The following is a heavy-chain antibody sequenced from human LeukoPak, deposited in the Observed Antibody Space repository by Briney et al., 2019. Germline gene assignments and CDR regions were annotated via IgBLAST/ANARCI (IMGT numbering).Heavy chain of an antibody. Sequence: SGPTLVNPTQTLTLTCTFSGFSLSTSGVGVGWIRQPPGKALEWLALIYWDDDKRYSPSLKSRLTITKDTSKNQVVLTMTNMGPVDTATYYCALTIPAAIDISFDYWGQGTLVTVSS. V-gene: IGHV2-5*02. J-gene: IGHJ4*02. D-gene: IGHD2-2*01. CDR2: IYWDDDK. CDR3: ALTIPAAIDISFDY. CDR1: GFSLSTSGVG.